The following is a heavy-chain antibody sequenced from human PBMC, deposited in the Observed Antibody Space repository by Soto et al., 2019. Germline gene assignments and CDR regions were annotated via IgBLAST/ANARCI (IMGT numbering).Heavy chain of an antibody. V-gene: IGHV1-3*01. J-gene: IGHJ4*02. D-gene: IGHD1-26*01. CDR3: ARGLGLYYFDY. Sequence: ASVKVSCKASGYTFTSYAMHWVRQAPGQRLEWMGWINAGNGNTKYSQKFQGRVTITRDTSASTAYMELGSLRSEDTAVYYCARGLGLYYFDYWGQGTLVTVSS. CDR1: GYTFTSYA. CDR2: INAGNGNT.